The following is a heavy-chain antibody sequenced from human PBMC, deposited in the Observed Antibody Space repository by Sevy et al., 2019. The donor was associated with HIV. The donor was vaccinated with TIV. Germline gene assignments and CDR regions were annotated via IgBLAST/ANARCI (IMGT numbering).Heavy chain of an antibody. D-gene: IGHD3-10*01. CDR1: GFTFKNWG. CDR3: AKAVDTMGFYLDH. J-gene: IGHJ4*02. CDR2: ISNDGTKE. Sequence: GGSLRLSCAASGFTFKNWGMHWVRQAPGKGLEWVTIISNDGTKELYADSVKGRFIISRDNSKNTLYLQMNNLRPEDTAVYYCAKAVDTMGFYLDHWGQGTLVTVSS. V-gene: IGHV3-30*18.